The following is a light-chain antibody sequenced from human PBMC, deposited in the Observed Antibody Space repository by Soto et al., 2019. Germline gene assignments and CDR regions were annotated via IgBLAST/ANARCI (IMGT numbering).Light chain of an antibody. Sequence: QSALTQPASVSGCPGQSITISCTGTSSDVGGYNYVSWYQQHPGKAPKFIIYDVSNRPSGVSNRFSGSKSGNTASLTISGLQAEDEADYYCSSYTTSNTRQIVFGTGTKLTVL. V-gene: IGLV2-14*01. J-gene: IGLJ1*01. CDR2: DVS. CDR3: SSYTTSNTRQIV. CDR1: SSDVGGYNY.